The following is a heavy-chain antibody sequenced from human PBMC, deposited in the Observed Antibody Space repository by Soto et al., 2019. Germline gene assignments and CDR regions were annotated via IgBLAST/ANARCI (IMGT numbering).Heavy chain of an antibody. CDR1: GGTFSSYT. Sequence: SVKVSCKASGGTFSSYTISWVRQAPGQGLEWMGRIIPILGIANYAQKFQGRVTITADKSTSTVYMELSSLRSEDTAVYYCAKQVGPHTNAFDIWGQGTTVTGSS. V-gene: IGHV1-69*02. J-gene: IGHJ3*02. CDR2: IIPILGIA. D-gene: IGHD2-2*01. CDR3: AKQVGPHTNAFDI.